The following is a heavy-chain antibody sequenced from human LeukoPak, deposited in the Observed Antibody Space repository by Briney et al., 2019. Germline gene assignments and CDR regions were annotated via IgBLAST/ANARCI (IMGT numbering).Heavy chain of an antibody. J-gene: IGHJ4*02. D-gene: IGHD2-15*01. V-gene: IGHV3-23*01. CDR1: GFTFNNYA. Sequence: PGGSLRLSCAASGFTFNNYAMYWVPQAPGKGLEWVSGIFGSGGSAHYADSVKGRFTISRDNSKNTVYLQLDSLRVEDTAVYYCGKTTVGYSSGRYPGWPVDYWGQGTLVTVSS. CDR3: GKTTVGYSSGRYPGWPVDY. CDR2: IFGSGGSA.